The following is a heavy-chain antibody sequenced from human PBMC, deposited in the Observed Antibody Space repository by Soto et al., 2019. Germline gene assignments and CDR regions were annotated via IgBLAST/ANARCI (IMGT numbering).Heavy chain of an antibody. CDR1: GGSISSGGYY. CDR2: INYTGTI. V-gene: IGHV4-31*03. D-gene: IGHD3-16*01. J-gene: IGHJ4*02. CDR3: ARVGLGGYYFDY. Sequence: QVPLQESGPGLVKPSQTLSLTCTVSGGSISSGGYYWSWIRQHPGKGLEWIAYINYTGTIAYTPSPKRRVTISADTSKHQFSLKMSSVTAADTAVYYRARVGLGGYYFDYWGQGTLVTVSS.